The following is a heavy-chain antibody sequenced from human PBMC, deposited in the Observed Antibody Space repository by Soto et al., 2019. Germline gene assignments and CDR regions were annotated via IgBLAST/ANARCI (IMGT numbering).Heavy chain of an antibody. CDR2: ISGSGGST. V-gene: IGHV3-23*01. CDR3: AKDQQTSGSYSSGHKY. D-gene: IGHD1-26*01. Sequence: GGSLRLSCAASGFTFSSYAMSWVRQAPGKGLEWVSAISGSGGSTYYADSVKGRFTISRDNSKNTLYLQMNSLRAEDTAVYYCAKDQQTSGSYSSGHKYWGQGTLVTVSS. CDR1: GFTFSSYA. J-gene: IGHJ4*02.